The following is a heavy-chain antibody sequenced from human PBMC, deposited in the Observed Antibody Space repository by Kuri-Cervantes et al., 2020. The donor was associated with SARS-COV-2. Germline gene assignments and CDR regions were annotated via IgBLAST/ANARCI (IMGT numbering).Heavy chain of an antibody. CDR3: AGDLNGQLWSTGLGY. CDR1: GGSISDHY. Sequence: ESLKISCTVSGGSISDHYWSWIRQSPGKGLEWIGYIYDSGTTNYNPSLKSRVTVSVDKSKNHFSLRLSSVTAADTAVYYCAGDLNGQLWSTGLGYWGQGTLVTVSS. CDR2: IYDSGTT. V-gene: IGHV4-59*11. D-gene: IGHD5-18*01. J-gene: IGHJ4*02.